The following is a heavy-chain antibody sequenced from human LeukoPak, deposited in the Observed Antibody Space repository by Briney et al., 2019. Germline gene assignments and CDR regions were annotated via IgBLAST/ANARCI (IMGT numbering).Heavy chain of an antibody. V-gene: IGHV3-7*01. CDR1: GFTFSSHW. J-gene: IGHJ4*02. D-gene: IGHD6-19*01. CDR3: ARGDLGRGWTFAC. CDR2: INQDGSEK. Sequence: GGSLRLSCAAFGFTFSSHWMTWVRQAPGKGLEWVANINQDGSEKYYVDSVKGRFTISRDNTKNSLYLQMNSLRAEDTTVYYCARGDLGRGWTFACWGQGTLVTVSS.